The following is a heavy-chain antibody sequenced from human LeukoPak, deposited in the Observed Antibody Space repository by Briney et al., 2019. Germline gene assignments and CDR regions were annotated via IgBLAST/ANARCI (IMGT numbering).Heavy chain of an antibody. D-gene: IGHD3-9*01. Sequence: SETLSLTCTVSGVSITSYKWSWLRQSPGKGLEWIGFISTSGRTDYNPFLTSRVSMSVDTSKSQVSLRLNSVTAEDTAVYYCATSYDNKIVPYDCWGQGILVTVSS. CDR3: ATSYDNKIVPYDC. CDR2: ISTSGRT. V-gene: IGHV4-4*09. CDR1: GVSITSYK. J-gene: IGHJ4*02.